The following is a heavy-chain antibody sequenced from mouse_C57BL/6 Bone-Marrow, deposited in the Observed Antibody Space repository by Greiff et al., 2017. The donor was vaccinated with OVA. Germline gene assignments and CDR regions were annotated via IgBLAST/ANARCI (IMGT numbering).Heavy chain of an antibody. CDR3: AQIGATDY. J-gene: IGHJ2*01. CDR1: GFTFSSYG. V-gene: IGHV5-6*02. D-gene: IGHD3-1*01. CDR2: ISSGGSYT. Sequence: DVKLQESGGDLVKPGGSLKLSCAASGFTFSSYGMSWVRQTPDKRLEWVATISSGGSYTYYPDSVKGRFTISRDNAKNTLYLQMSSLKSEDTAMYYCAQIGATDYWGQGTTLTVSS.